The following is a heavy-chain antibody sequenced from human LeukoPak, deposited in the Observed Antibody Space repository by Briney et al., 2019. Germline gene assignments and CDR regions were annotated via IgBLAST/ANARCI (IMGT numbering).Heavy chain of an antibody. CDR3: ARELDYYDSTGYYTPYFDH. CDR1: GFSFDDYT. Sequence: GGSLRLSCEASGFSFDDYTMHWVRQAPGKGLEWVSLISRDGGDTYYADSMKGRFTISRDNSKDSLYLQMNSLRTEDTALYFCARELDYYDSTGYYTPYFDHWGQGTLLTVSS. V-gene: IGHV3-43*01. J-gene: IGHJ4*02. CDR2: ISRDGGDT. D-gene: IGHD3-22*01.